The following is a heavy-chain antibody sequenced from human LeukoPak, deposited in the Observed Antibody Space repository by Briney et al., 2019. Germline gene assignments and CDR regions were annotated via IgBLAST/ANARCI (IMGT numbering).Heavy chain of an antibody. CDR2: IWYDGSNT. J-gene: IGHJ4*02. CDR3: ARGGPERPLDY. D-gene: IGHD6-25*01. V-gene: IGHV3-33*01. CDR1: GFSFNTYG. Sequence: GGSLRLSCAASGFSFNTYGMLWVRQAPGKGLEWVAVIWYDGSNTYYADSVKGRFTISRDNSKNTLYLQMNSLRAEDTAVYYCARGGPERPLDYWGQGTLVTVSS.